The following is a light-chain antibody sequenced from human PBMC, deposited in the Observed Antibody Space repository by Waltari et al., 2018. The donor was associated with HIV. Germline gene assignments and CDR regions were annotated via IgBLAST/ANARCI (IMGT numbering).Light chain of an antibody. CDR3: QQSYSTPYT. J-gene: IGKJ2*01. CDR1: QSISSY. Sequence: DIQMTQSPSSLSASVGDRVTVTCRASQSISSYLNWYQQKPGKAPKLLIYGASSLQGGVPSRFSGSGSGTDFTLTISSLQPKDFATYYCQQSYSTPYTFGQGTKLEVK. CDR2: GAS. V-gene: IGKV1-39*01.